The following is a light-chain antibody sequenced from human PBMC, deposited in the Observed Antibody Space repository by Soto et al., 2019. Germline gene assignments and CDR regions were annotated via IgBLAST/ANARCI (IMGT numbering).Light chain of an antibody. CDR3: QQLDSYPLT. J-gene: IGKJ3*01. CDR1: QGISRY. CDR2: AAS. Sequence: DIQLTQSPSFLSASVGDRVTITCRASQGISRYLAWYQQKPGKAPMLLIYAASILQSGVPSRFSGTGSGTEFTLTISSLQPEDFASYYCQQLDSYPLTFGPGTKVDIK. V-gene: IGKV1-9*01.